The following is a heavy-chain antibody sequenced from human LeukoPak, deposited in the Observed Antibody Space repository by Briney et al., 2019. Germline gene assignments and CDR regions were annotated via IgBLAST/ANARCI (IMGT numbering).Heavy chain of an antibody. V-gene: IGHV3-64*01. CDR2: ISSIGGST. D-gene: IGHD6-13*01. J-gene: IGHJ4*02. CDR3: ARARGFGSWSDY. CDR1: GFTFSSYA. Sequence: GGSLTLSCAASGFTFSSYAMHWVRPAPGRGLEYVSAISSIGGSTYYANSVKGRVTISRDNSKNTLYLQMSSLRAEDMAVYYCARARGFGSWSDYWGQGTLVTVSS.